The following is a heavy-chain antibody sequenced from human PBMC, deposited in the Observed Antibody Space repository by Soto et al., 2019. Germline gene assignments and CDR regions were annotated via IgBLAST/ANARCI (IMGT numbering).Heavy chain of an antibody. CDR2: ISSSSSTI. V-gene: IGHV3-48*02. CDR1: GFTFSSYS. J-gene: IGHJ6*02. Sequence: GGSLRLSCAASGFTFSSYSMNWVRQAPGKGLEWVSYISSSSSTIYYADSVKGRFTISRDNAKNSLYLQMNSLRDEDTAVYYCARDLDYYDILTGYYWVGMDVWGQGTTVTVSS. CDR3: ARDLDYYDILTGYYWVGMDV. D-gene: IGHD3-9*01.